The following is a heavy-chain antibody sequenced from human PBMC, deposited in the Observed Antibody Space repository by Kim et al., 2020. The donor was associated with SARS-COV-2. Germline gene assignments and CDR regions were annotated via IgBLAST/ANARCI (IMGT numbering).Heavy chain of an antibody. J-gene: IGHJ5*02. CDR1: GGSISSSSYY. V-gene: IGHV4-39*01. CDR3: ARAGGYCSSTSCYARDNWFDP. CDR2: IYYSGST. D-gene: IGHD2-2*01. Sequence: SETLSHTCTVSGGSISSSSYYWGWIRQPPGKGLEWIGSIYYSGSTYYNPSLKSRVTISVDTSKNQFSLKLSSVTAADTAVYYCARAGGYCSSTSCYARDNWFDPWGQGTLVTVSS.